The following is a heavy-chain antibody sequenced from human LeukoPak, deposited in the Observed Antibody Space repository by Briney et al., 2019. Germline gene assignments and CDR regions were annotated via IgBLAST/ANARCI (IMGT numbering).Heavy chain of an antibody. D-gene: IGHD2-15*01. CDR2: MNPNSDNT. CDR3: ARGNSRRLGYCSGGSCYSAFDY. Sequence: ASVKVSCKASGYTFTSYDINWVRQATGQGLEWMGWMNPNSDNTGYAQKFQGRVTMTRNTSISTAYMELSSLRSEDTAVYYCARGNSRRLGYCSGGSCYSAFDYWGQGTLVTVSS. J-gene: IGHJ4*02. CDR1: GYTFTSYD. V-gene: IGHV1-8*01.